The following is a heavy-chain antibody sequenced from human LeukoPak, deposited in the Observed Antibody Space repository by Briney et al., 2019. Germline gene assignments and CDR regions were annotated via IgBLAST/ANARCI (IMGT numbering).Heavy chain of an antibody. V-gene: IGHV4-34*01. J-gene: IGHJ2*01. Sequence: PSETLSLTCAVYGGSFSGYYWSWIRQPPGKGLEWIGEINHTGSTQYNPSLQSRVTISLDKSKNYFSLRLHSVTAADTAVYYCARAQMVLPLQELGRPYWYFDLWGRGTLVTVSS. D-gene: IGHD7-27*01. CDR2: INHTGST. CDR3: ARAQMVLPLQELGRPYWYFDL. CDR1: GGSFSGYY.